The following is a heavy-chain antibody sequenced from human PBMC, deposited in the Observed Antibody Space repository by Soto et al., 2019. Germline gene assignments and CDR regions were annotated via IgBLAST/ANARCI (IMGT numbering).Heavy chain of an antibody. CDR2: IIPIFGTA. J-gene: IGHJ5*02. D-gene: IGHD5-18*01. CDR3: ARSFYSVDTAMVYSP. Sequence: ASVKVSCKASGGTFSSYAISWVRQAPGQGLEWMGGIIPIFGTANYAQKFQGRVTITADESTSTAYMELSSLRSEDTAVYYCARSFYSVDTAMVYSPWGQGTLVTVSS. CDR1: GGTFSSYA. V-gene: IGHV1-69*13.